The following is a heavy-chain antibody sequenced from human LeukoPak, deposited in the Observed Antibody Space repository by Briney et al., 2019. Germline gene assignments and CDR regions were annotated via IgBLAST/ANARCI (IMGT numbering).Heavy chain of an antibody. D-gene: IGHD6-13*01. J-gene: IGHJ4*02. Sequence: GGSLRLSCAASGFIFSSYSMNWVRQAPGKGLEWVSSISSSSSDIYHADSVKGRFTFSRDNAKNSLYLQMNSLRAEDTAVYYCARVRDRDSRDLEDWGQGTLVTVSS. CDR1: GFIFSSYS. CDR2: ISSSSSDI. CDR3: ARVRDRDSRDLED. V-gene: IGHV3-21*01.